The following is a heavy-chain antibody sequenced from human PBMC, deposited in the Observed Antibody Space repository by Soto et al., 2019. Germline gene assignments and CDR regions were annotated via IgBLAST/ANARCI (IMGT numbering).Heavy chain of an antibody. J-gene: IGHJ5*02. D-gene: IGHD4-4*01. CDR2: IKPDESEK. V-gene: IGHV3-7*01. CDR3: VRGGSNYDS. CDR1: GFTFSDSW. Sequence: EVQLVESGGGLVQPGGALRLACTASGFTFSDSWMTWVRQAPGKGLEWVARIKPDESEKKYADSVKGGFSISRDNAKNSMYLQMDSLRGEDTAVYYCVRGGSNYDSWGQGTLVTVSS.